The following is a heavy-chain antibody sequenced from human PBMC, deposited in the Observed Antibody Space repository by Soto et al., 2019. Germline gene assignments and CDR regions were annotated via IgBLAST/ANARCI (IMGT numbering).Heavy chain of an antibody. D-gene: IGHD5-18*01. CDR1: GGSISSGGYY. V-gene: IGHV4-31*03. Sequence: PSETLSLTCTVSGGSISSGGYYWSWIRQHPGKGLEWIGYIYYTGNTYYNPSLRSRVTISEDTSKNQFSLKLSSVTAADTAVYYCARHVPGYSYPGGVWWFDPWGQGTLVTVSS. J-gene: IGHJ5*02. CDR2: IYYTGNT. CDR3: ARHVPGYSYPGGVWWFDP.